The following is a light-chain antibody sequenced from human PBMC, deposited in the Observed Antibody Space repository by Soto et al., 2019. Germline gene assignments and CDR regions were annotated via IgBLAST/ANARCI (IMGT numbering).Light chain of an antibody. V-gene: IGKV1-17*03. CDR1: QGITNF. J-gene: IGKJ2*01. CDR3: LQHSSFPYT. Sequence: DSQMTQSPSAVSASVGDRVTITCRASQGITNFLAWFQQKPGKVPERLIFGASSLQSGVPSRFSGSGSGTEFTLTISSLQPEDFATYYCLQHSSFPYTFGQGTKVDIK. CDR2: GAS.